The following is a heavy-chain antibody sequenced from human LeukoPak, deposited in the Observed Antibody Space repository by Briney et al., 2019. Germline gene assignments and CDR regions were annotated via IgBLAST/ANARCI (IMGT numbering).Heavy chain of an antibody. CDR3: ARGNYATLGTWFDP. D-gene: IGHD1-7*01. V-gene: IGHV1-8*02. J-gene: IGHJ5*02. Sequence: ASVKVSCKASGYTFTSYYMHWVRQATGQGLEWMGWMNPNSGNTGYAQKFQGRVTMTRNTSISTAYMELSSLRSEDTAVYYCARGNYATLGTWFDPWGQGTLVTVSS. CDR1: GYTFTSYY. CDR2: MNPNSGNT.